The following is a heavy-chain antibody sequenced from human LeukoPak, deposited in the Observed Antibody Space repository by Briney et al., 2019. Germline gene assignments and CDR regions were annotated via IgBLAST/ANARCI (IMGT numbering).Heavy chain of an antibody. CDR2: IIPIFGTA. Sequence: SVKVSCKASGGTFSSYAISWVRQAPGQGLEWMGGIIPIFGTANYAQKFQGRVTITADESTSTAYMELSSLRSEDTAVYYCARGTRCGGDCLYYYYGMDVWGQGTTVTVSS. CDR1: GGTFSSYA. J-gene: IGHJ6*02. V-gene: IGHV1-69*13. CDR3: ARGTRCGGDCLYYYYGMDV. D-gene: IGHD2-21*02.